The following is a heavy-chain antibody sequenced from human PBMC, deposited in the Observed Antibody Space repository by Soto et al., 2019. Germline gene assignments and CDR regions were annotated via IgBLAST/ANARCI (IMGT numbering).Heavy chain of an antibody. J-gene: IGHJ4*02. CDR2: SRNKANSYTT. CDR1: GFTFSDHY. CDR3: ARLSFIGSAYYLDY. Sequence: GGSLRLSCAVSGFTFSDHYMDWVRQAPGMGLEWVGRSRNKANSYTTEYAASVKGRFTVSRDDSKNSLYLQMNSLKTEDSAVYYCARLSFIGSAYYLDYWGQGTLVTVSS. D-gene: IGHD3-22*01. V-gene: IGHV3-72*01.